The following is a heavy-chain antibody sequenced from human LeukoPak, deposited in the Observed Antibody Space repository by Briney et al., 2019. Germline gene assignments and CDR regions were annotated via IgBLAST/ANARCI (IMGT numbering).Heavy chain of an antibody. CDR1: GFTFDDYG. D-gene: IGHD1-26*01. CDR2: LNWDAGLT. CDR3: ARAAGVGSTKGFDY. J-gene: IGHJ4*02. Sequence: PGGSLRLSCVASGFTFDDYGMSWVHQTPGKGLEWVSGLNWDAGLTAYADSVKGRFTISRDNAKHSLYLQMNSLRPEDTALYYCARAAGVGSTKGFDYWGQGTLVTVSS. V-gene: IGHV3-20*04.